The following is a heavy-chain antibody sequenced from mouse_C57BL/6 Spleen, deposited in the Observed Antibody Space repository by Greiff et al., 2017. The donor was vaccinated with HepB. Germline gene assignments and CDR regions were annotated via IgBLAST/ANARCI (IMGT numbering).Heavy chain of an antibody. CDR2: IWRGGST. Sequence: QVQLKESGPGLVQPSQSLSITCTVSGFSLTSYGVHWVRQSPGKGLEWLGVIWRGGSTDYNAAFMSRLSITKDNSKSQVFFKMNSLQADDTAIYYCAKREKAVVAAYYAMDYWGQGTSVTVSS. V-gene: IGHV2-5*01. J-gene: IGHJ4*01. CDR1: GFSLTSYG. CDR3: AKREKAVVAAYYAMDY. D-gene: IGHD1-1*01.